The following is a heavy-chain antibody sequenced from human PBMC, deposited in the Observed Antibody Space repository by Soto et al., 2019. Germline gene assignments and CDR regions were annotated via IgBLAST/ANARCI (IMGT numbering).Heavy chain of an antibody. J-gene: IGHJ4*02. V-gene: IGHV3-15*01. Sequence: EVQLVESGGGLVKPGGSLRLSCVASGFTFNNAWMSWVRQAPGKGLEWVGRIKSKTDGGTTDYAAPVKGRLSISRDDSQYTLYLQMNSLKTEDTAVYYCSTGMTTLDFWGQGTLVTVSS. CDR3: STGMTTLDF. CDR1: GFTFNNAW. CDR2: IKSKTDGGTT. D-gene: IGHD1-1*01.